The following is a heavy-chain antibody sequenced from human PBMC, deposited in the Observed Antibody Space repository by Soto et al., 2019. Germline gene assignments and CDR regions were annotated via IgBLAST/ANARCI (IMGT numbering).Heavy chain of an antibody. Sequence: QVQLVESGGCVVQPGRSLRLSCAASGFTFSDYTMHWVRQAPGKELEWVALMSSDGGNTHYTDSVKGRFTISRDNSKNTLYLQMDSLRPEDTTVYYCARDYGDGYYYFDLWGQGTLVTVSS. J-gene: IGHJ4*02. CDR1: GFTFSDYT. CDR3: ARDYGDGYYYFDL. D-gene: IGHD5-12*01. V-gene: IGHV3-30-3*01. CDR2: MSSDGGNT.